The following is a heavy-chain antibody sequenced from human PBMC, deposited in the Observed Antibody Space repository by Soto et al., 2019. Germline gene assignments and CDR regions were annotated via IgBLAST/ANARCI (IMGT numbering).Heavy chain of an antibody. J-gene: IGHJ5*02. Sequence: SETLSLTCNVSGASINVYYWSWLRQSAGKGLEWIGRIYTTGSTNYNPSLKSRVTMSVDLSKNHLSLRLTSVTAADTAVYYCVRDRLNWFDPWGQGTLVTAPQ. V-gene: IGHV4-4*07. CDR1: GASINVYY. CDR2: IYTTGST. CDR3: VRDRLNWFDP.